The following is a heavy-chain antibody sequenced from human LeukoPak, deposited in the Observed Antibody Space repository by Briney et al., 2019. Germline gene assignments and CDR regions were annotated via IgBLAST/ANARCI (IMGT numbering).Heavy chain of an antibody. J-gene: IGHJ6*02. CDR1: GDSVSINSAA. Sequence: SQTLSLTCASSGDSVSINSAAWNWIRQSPSRGLEWLGRTYQRSKWYNDYAVSVKSRITINPDISKNQFSLQLNSVTPEDTAVYYCARGKRLLSFGESPSFSGMDVWGQGTTVTVSS. CDR3: ARGKRLLSFGESPSFSGMDV. CDR2: TYQRSKWYN. V-gene: IGHV6-1*01. D-gene: IGHD3-10*01.